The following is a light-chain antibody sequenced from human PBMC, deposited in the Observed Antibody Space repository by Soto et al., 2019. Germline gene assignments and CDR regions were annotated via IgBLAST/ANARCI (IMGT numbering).Light chain of an antibody. CDR2: DVT. Sequence: QSVLTQPASVSGSPGQSITISCTGTSTDVGANNYVSWYQQHPGRDPKVMIYDVTNRPSVVSSRFSGSKSGNTASLTISGLQAEDESDYYCYSNVDATTGVFGGGTKLTVL. V-gene: IGLV2-14*01. J-gene: IGLJ2*01. CDR1: STDVGANNY. CDR3: YSNVDATTGV.